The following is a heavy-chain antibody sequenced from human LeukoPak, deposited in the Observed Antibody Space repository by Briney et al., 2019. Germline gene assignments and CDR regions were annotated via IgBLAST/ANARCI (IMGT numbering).Heavy chain of an antibody. V-gene: IGHV4-39*07. CDR2: IYYGGST. J-gene: IGHJ3*02. D-gene: IGHD6-13*01. CDR1: GGSISSSSYH. Sequence: SETLSLTCTVSGGSISSSSYHWGWIRQPPGKGLEWIGTIYYGGSTYYNPSLKSRVTISVDTSKKQFSLRLSSVTAAYTAVYYCAREQGWAAAAPDAFDIWGQGTMVTVSS. CDR3: AREQGWAAAAPDAFDI.